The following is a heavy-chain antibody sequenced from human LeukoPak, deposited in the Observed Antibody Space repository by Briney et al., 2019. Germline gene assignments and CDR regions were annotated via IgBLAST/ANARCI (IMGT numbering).Heavy chain of an antibody. D-gene: IGHD3-9*01. CDR2: ISYDGSNK. J-gene: IGHJ6*02. CDR3: AKDLRYDTPLRHYGMNV. V-gene: IGHV3-30*18. CDR1: GFTFSSYG. Sequence: HPGGSLRLSCAASGFTFSSYGMHWVRQAPGKGLEWVAVISYDGSNKYYADSVKGRFTISRDNSKNTLYLQMNSLRAEDTAVYYCAKDLRYDTPLRHYGMNVWGQGTTVTVSS.